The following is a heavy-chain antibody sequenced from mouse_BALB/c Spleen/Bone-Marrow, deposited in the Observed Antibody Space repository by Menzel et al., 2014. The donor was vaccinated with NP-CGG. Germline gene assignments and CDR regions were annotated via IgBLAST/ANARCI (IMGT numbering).Heavy chain of an antibody. J-gene: IGHJ2*01. CDR2: INPITGYI. CDR3: ARSKYGNYVGFDY. CDR1: GYTFTSYW. D-gene: IGHD2-10*02. Sequence: VKLQESGAELAKPGASVQLSCKASGYTFTSYWMHWVKQRPGQGLEWIGYINPITGYIEYNQKFKDKATLTADRSSSTAYMQLCSLTSEDSAVYYCARSKYGNYVGFDYWGQGTTLTVSS. V-gene: IGHV1-7*01.